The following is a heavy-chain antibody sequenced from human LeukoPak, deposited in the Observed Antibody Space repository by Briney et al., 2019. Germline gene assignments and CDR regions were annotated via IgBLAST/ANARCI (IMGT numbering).Heavy chain of an antibody. V-gene: IGHV3-23*01. Sequence: PGGSLRLSCAASGFTFSNFAMSWVRQAPGKGLEWVSSITYSGESTYYADSVKGRFTISRDNSNNTLYLRMNGLRADDTAVYYCAKEQSYAYGYIDYWGQGTLVTVSS. J-gene: IGHJ4*02. CDR1: GFTFSNFA. CDR2: ITYSGEST. CDR3: AKEQSYAYGYIDY. D-gene: IGHD3-10*01.